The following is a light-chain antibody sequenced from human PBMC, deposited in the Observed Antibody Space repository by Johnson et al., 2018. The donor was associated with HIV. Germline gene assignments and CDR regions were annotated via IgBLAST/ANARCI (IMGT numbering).Light chain of an antibody. CDR2: DNN. V-gene: IGLV1-51*01. CDR1: SSNIASNY. CDR3: GTWDSSLSDYV. Sequence: QSVLTQPPSVSAAPGQKVTISCSGSSSNIASNYVSWYQQITGTAPKLLIYDNNKRPSGIPDRFSASKSATSAALGITGLQTGDEADYYCGTWDSSLSDYVFGTGTKVTVL. J-gene: IGLJ1*01.